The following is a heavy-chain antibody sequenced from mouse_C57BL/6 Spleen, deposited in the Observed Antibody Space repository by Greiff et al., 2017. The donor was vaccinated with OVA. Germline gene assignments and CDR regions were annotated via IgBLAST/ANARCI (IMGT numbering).Heavy chain of an antibody. CDR3: ARWWTNRDWFFDD. CDR2: IYPGSGST. V-gene: IGHV1-84*01. D-gene: IGHD4-1*01. J-gene: IGHJ2*01. Sequence: QVQLQQSGPELVKPGASVKISCKASGYTFTSYYINWVKQRPGQGLEWIGWIYPGSGSTNYNEKFKGKATLTVDTSSSTAYMQLSSLTSEDSAVYYCARWWTNRDWFFDDWGQGTTLTVSS. CDR1: GYTFTSYY.